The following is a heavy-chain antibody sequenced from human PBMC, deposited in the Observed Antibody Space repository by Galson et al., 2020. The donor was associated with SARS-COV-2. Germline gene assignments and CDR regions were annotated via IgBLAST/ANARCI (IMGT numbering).Heavy chain of an antibody. J-gene: IGHJ4*02. CDR1: GFTFSYAW. V-gene: IGHV3-15*01. CDR2: IRSESNGGTT. D-gene: IGHD1-1*01. Sequence: TGGSLRLSCAASGFTFSYAWMSWVRQAPGRGLEYSGRIRSESNGGTTDYAAPVKGRFTISRDDSKNTLYLQMNSLKTEDTGVYFCTTANDSPRFWGRGALVTVSS. CDR3: TTANDSPRF.